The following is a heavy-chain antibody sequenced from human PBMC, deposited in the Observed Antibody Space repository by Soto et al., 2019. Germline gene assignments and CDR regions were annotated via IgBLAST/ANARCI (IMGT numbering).Heavy chain of an antibody. CDR3: ARDMGRGQYYYYGMDV. D-gene: IGHD3-10*01. CDR1: GYTFTSYD. J-gene: IGHJ6*02. V-gene: IGHV1-8*01. Sequence: QVQLVQSGAEVKKPGASVKVSCKASGYTFTSYDINWVRQATGQGLEWMGWMNPNSGNTGYAQKFQGRVTMTRNTSISTAYMELSSMGSEDTAVYYCARDMGRGQYYYYGMDVWGQGTTVTVSS. CDR2: MNPNSGNT.